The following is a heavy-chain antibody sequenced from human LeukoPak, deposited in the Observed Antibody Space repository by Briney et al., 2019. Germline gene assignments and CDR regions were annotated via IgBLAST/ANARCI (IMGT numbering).Heavy chain of an antibody. J-gene: IGHJ4*02. D-gene: IGHD3-10*01. CDR2: INAYNGNA. V-gene: IGHV1-18*01. Sequence: GAAVNVSCKCSGYTFTCYGISWVRQAPGQGLEWMGLINAYNGNANYAQKLQGRVTMTTDRSTSTAYLELRSLRSDDTAVYYCARFEHPTRYVLIWFGEFDYWGQGTLVTVSS. CDR3: ARFEHPTRYVLIWFGEFDY. CDR1: GYTFTCYG.